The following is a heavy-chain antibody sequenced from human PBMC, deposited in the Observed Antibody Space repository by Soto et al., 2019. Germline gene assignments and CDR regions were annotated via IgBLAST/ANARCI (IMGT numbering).Heavy chain of an antibody. CDR1: GGSISTADYY. Sequence: QVQLHESGPGLVSPSQTLSLTCNVSGGSISTADYYWSWIRPPPGKGLEWIGYIYYRGSTYYNPSLESRVAISIDTSKNQFSLNLTSVTAADTAVYFCVSDYDSGGYIGYWGQGTLVTVSS. D-gene: IGHD3-22*01. J-gene: IGHJ4*02. V-gene: IGHV4-30-4*01. CDR3: VSDYDSGGYIGY. CDR2: IYYRGST.